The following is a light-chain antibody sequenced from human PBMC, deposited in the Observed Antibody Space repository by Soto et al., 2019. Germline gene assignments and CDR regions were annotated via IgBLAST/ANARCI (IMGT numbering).Light chain of an antibody. CDR2: SAS. CDR3: QQLNGYQLA. Sequence: DIQLTQSPSFLSAFVGDTVTITCRASQAMSTYLAWYQQKPGKVPKLLIRSASTLQSGVTPSFSGGGSGTEFTLTLRTRHPDDSGIYYCQQLNGYQLAFGGGTNVEIK. CDR1: QAMSTY. J-gene: IGKJ4*01. V-gene: IGKV1-9*01.